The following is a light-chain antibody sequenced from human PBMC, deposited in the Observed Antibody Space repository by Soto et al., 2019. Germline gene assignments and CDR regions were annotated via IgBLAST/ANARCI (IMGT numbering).Light chain of an antibody. CDR3: QQYADRPRT. V-gene: IGKV3-15*01. CDR2: DAS. Sequence: EIVLTQSPATLSLSPGERATLSFRASQYVGSAVAWYHQRSGQAPRLLIFDASIRVTATPARFSGSVSGTEFTLTISSLESEDFAVYYCQQYADRPRTFGQGTKVDIK. CDR1: QYVGSA. J-gene: IGKJ1*01.